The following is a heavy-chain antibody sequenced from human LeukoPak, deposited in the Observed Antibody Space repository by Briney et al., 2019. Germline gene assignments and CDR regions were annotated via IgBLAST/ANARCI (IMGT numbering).Heavy chain of an antibody. V-gene: IGHV4-59*01. Sequence: PSETLSLTCTVSGGSISSYYWSWIRQPPGKGLEWIGYIYYSGSTNYNPSLKSRVTISVDTSKNQFSLKLSSVTAADTAVYYCARSNCSGGSCYAQEWGPAIYYFDYWGQGTLVTVSS. CDR2: IYYSGST. CDR1: GGSISSYY. D-gene: IGHD2-15*01. CDR3: ARSNCSGGSCYAQEWGPAIYYFDY. J-gene: IGHJ4*02.